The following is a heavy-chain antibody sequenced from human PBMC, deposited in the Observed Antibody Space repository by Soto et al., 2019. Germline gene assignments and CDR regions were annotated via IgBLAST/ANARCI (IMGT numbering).Heavy chain of an antibody. V-gene: IGHV1-8*01. D-gene: IGHD2-15*01. CDR2: MNPNSGNT. CDR3: ARERQDIVVVVAATKREFDY. CDR1: GYTFTSYD. J-gene: IGHJ4*02. Sequence: ASVKVSCKAAGYTFTSYDINWVRQATGQGLEWMGWMNPNSGNTGYAQKFQGRVTMTRNTSISTAYMELSSLRSEDTAVYYCARERQDIVVVVAATKREFDYWGQGTLVTVSS.